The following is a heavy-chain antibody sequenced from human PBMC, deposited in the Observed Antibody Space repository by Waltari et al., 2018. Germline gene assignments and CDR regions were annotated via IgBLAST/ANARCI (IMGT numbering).Heavy chain of an antibody. Sequence: QVPLVQSGTEVRKPGSSVKVSCEAPGGTFSSYVPSWVRQAPGQGLEWMGHIVPFYGRATYAQKFRGRVTISADESTSTAYMEMSGLRSEDTAVYFCARARWDLQVVYLDSWGQGTLVTVSS. D-gene: IGHD2-8*02. V-gene: IGHV1-69*01. J-gene: IGHJ4*02. CDR2: IVPFYGRA. CDR3: ARARWDLQVVYLDS. CDR1: GGTFSSYV.